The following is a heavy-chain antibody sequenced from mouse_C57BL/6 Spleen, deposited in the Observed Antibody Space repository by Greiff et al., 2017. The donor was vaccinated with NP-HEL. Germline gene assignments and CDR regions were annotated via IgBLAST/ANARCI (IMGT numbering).Heavy chain of an antibody. Sequence: VQLQQSGAELARPGASVKLSCKASGYTFTSYGISWVKQRTGQGLEWIGEIYPRSGNTYYNEKFKGKATLTADKSSSTAYMELRSLTSEDSAVYFCARITVVATGGYFDYWGQGTTLTVSS. J-gene: IGHJ2*01. CDR3: ARITVVATGGYFDY. V-gene: IGHV1-81*01. CDR2: IYPRSGNT. D-gene: IGHD1-1*01. CDR1: GYTFTSYG.